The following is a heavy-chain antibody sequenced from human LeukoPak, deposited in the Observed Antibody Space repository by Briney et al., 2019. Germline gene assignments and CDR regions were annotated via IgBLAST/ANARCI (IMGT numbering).Heavy chain of an antibody. CDR2: INPNSGGT. Sequence: ASVKVSCKASGYTFTGYYMHWVRQAPGQGLEWMGRINPNSGGTNYAQKFQGRVTMTRDTSISTAYMELSRLRSGDTAVYYCASLEAAGSNYYYYYYMDVWGKGTTVTVSS. CDR1: GYTFTGYY. CDR3: ASLEAAGSNYYYYYYMDV. V-gene: IGHV1-2*06. D-gene: IGHD6-13*01. J-gene: IGHJ6*03.